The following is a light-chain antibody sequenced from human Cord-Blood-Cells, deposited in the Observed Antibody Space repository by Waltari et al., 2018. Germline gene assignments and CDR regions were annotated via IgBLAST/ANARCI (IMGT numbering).Light chain of an antibody. CDR3: CSYAGSYTFVV. CDR1: SSDVGGYNY. CDR2: EVS. Sequence: QSALTQPRSVSGSPGQSVTISCTGTSSDVGGYNYVSWYQQHPGKAPKLMIYEVSKRPSGVPDRFSGSKSGNTDSLTISGLQAEDEADYYCCSYAGSYTFVVFGGGTKLTVL. V-gene: IGLV2-11*01. J-gene: IGLJ2*01.